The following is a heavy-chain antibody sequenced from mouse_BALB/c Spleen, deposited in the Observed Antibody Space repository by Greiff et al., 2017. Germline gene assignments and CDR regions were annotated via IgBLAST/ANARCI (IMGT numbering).Heavy chain of an antibody. Sequence: VQLVESGAELMKPGASVKISCKATGYTFSSYWIEWVKQRPGHGLEWIGEILPGSGSTNYNEKFKGKATFTADTSSNTAYMQLSSLTSEDSAVYYCARGFITTVVASDYWGQGTTLTVSS. CDR1: GYTFSSYW. D-gene: IGHD1-1*01. CDR2: ILPGSGST. V-gene: IGHV1-9*01. J-gene: IGHJ2*01. CDR3: ARGFITTVVASDY.